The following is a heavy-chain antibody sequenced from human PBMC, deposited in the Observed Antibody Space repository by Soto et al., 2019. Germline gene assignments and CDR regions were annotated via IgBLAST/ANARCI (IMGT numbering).Heavy chain of an antibody. D-gene: IGHD2-15*01. CDR3: ANDGAPRYCSGRSCHPAGAY. J-gene: IGHJ4*02. CDR2: ISHDGSNK. CDR1: GFTFSNYG. V-gene: IGHV3-30*18. Sequence: QVQLVESGGGVVQPGRSLRLSCAGSGFTFSNYGLHWVRQTPGKGLEWVACISHDGSNKYYADSVKGRFTISRDSSKSTLYMQMDSLRVEDTAVYYCANDGAPRYCSGRSCHPAGAYWGQGTLVTVSS.